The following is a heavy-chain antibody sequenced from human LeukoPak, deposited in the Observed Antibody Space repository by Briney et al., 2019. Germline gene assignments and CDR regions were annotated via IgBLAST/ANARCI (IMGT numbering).Heavy chain of an antibody. CDR1: GGSFSGYY. Sequence: SETLSLTCAVYGGSFSGYYWSWIRQPPGKALEWIGEINHSGSTNYNPSLKSRVTISVDTSKNQFSLKLSSVTAADTAVYYCARAAMPDGPGRRRRYFDLWGRGTLVTVSS. D-gene: IGHD2-2*01. J-gene: IGHJ2*01. V-gene: IGHV4-34*01. CDR2: INHSGST. CDR3: ARAAMPDGPGRRRRYFDL.